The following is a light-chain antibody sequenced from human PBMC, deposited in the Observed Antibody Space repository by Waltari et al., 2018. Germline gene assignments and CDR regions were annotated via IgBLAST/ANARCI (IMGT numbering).Light chain of an antibody. Sequence: SELSQDLAVSVALGQTVRNTCQGDSLRLYYASWGRQKRGQPSVLLIYGKHNRPSGITDRVYAGCTGNTAFLLISGARAEEDGDYYFSTREISCDVVFGGGTKLTVL. V-gene: IGLV3-19*01. CDR1: SLRLYY. J-gene: IGLJ2*01. CDR3: STREISCDVV. CDR2: GKH.